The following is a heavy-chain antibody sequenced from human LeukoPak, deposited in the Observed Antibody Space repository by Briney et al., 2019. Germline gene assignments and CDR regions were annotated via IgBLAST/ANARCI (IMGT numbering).Heavy chain of an antibody. CDR3: ARGLTFKHWFDP. D-gene: IGHD2/OR15-2a*01. CDR2: ISSSSSYI. Sequence: GGSLRLSCAASGFTFSTFAMIWVRQPPGKGLEWVSCISSSSSYIYYADSVKGRFTISRDNAKNSLYLQMNSLRAEDTAVYYCARGLTFKHWFDPWGQGTLVTVSS. V-gene: IGHV3-21*01. CDR1: GFTFSTFA. J-gene: IGHJ5*02.